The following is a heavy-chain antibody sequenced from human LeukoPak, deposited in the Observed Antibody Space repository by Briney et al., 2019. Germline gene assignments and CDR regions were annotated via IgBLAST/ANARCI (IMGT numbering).Heavy chain of an antibody. CDR2: IYSGGDT. D-gene: IGHD4-17*01. CDR3: TYGGNFDY. Sequence: GGSLRLSCAASGFTLITNYMSWVRQAPGKGLEWVSVIYSGGDTYYADSVKGRFTISRDNSKNTLSLQMNSLRAEDTALYYCTYGGNFDYWGRGTLVTVSS. J-gene: IGHJ4*02. V-gene: IGHV3-66*01. CDR1: GFTLITNY.